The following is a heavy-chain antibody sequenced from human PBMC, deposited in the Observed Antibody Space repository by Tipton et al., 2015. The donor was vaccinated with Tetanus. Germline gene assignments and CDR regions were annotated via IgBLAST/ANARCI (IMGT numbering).Heavy chain of an antibody. CDR3: ARATGSNYATDV. CDR2: VYYSGTT. CDR1: GGSISSSSHY. V-gene: IGHV4-31*03. Sequence: TLSLTCTVSGGSISSSSHYWTWIRQRPGKGLEWIGYVYYSGTTYFDLSLQSRLTLSVDTSRNLFSLKLTSMTAADTGIYYCARATGSNYATDVWGQETADTISS. J-gene: IGHJ6*02.